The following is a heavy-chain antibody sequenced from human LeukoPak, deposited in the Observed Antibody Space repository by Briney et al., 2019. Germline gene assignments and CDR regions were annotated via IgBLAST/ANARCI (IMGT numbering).Heavy chain of an antibody. V-gene: IGHV3-30-3*01. CDR3: AKDLYGCYGGVDY. CDR1: GFTFSSYA. Sequence: GRSLRLSCGASGFTFSSYAVHWVRQAPGKGLEWVAVISYDGSNKYYADSVKGRFTISRDNSKNTLYLQMNSLRAEDTAVYDCAKDLYGCYGGVDYWGQGTLVTVSS. J-gene: IGHJ4*02. D-gene: IGHD5-12*01. CDR2: ISYDGSNK.